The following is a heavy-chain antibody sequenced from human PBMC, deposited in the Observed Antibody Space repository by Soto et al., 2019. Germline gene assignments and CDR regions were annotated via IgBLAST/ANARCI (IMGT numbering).Heavy chain of an antibody. D-gene: IGHD1-1*01. V-gene: IGHV3-21*01. CDR2: ITTTSRYI. CDR1: GFTFSTYD. J-gene: IGHJ5*02. CDR3: VSSGTAPMLRHNGFDP. Sequence: EVQLVESGGGLVKPGGSLRLSCAASGFTFSTYDMNWVRQAPGKGLEWVSSITTTSRYIYYGDSVRGRFTISRDNARNSLFLQMDGLRAEDTAVYYCVSSGTAPMLRHNGFDPWGQGTLVTVSS.